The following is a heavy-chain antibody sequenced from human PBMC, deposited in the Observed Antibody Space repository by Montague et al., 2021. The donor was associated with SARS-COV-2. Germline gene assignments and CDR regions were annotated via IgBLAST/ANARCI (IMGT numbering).Heavy chain of an antibody. CDR3: ARGRGTALFRRVYFGMDV. D-gene: IGHD1-1*01. CDR1: GGSFSGYY. J-gene: IGHJ6*02. CDR2: INHSGST. V-gene: IGHV4-34*01. Sequence: SETLSLTCAVYGGSFSGYYWSWIRQPPGKGLEWIGEINHSGSTNXXPSLKSRVTISVDTSKNQFSLKLSSVTAADTAVYYCARGRGTALFRRVYFGMDVWGQGTTVTVS.